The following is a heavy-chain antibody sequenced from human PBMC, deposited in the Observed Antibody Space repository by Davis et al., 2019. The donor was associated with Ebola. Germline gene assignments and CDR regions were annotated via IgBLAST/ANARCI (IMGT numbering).Heavy chain of an antibody. CDR2: ISFDGSDT. CDR3: AKDARGGYYYADF. V-gene: IGHV3-30*18. CDR1: GFTFSSYA. D-gene: IGHD3-22*01. Sequence: PGGSLSLSCAASGFTFSSYAMNWVRQAPGKGLEWVAVISFDGSDTYYADSVKGRFTISRDNSKTTVDLQMNSLRPEDTALYYCAKDARGGYYYADFWGQGTLVTVSS. J-gene: IGHJ4*02.